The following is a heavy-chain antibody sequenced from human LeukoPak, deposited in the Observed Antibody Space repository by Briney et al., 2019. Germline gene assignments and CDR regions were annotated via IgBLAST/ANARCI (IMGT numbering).Heavy chain of an antibody. CDR3: ARRQGYSSRNFDY. D-gene: IGHD6-13*01. CDR1: GYSFTSYW. CDR2: IYPGDSDT. V-gene: IGHV5-51*01. Sequence: LGESLKISCKGSGYSFTSYWIGWVRQMPGKGLEWMGIIYPGDSDTSYSPSFQGQVTISADKSISTAYLQWSSLKASDTAMYYCARRQGYSSRNFDYWGQGTLVTVSS. J-gene: IGHJ4*02.